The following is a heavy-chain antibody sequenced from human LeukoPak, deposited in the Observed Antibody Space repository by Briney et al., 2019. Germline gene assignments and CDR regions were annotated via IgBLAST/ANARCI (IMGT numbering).Heavy chain of an antibody. CDR1: GFTFSSYA. D-gene: IGHD3-22*01. J-gene: IGHJ4*02. V-gene: IGHV3-23*01. Sequence: GGSLRLSCAASGFTFSSYAMSWVRQAPGKGLEWVSAISGSGGSTYYADSVKGRFTISRDNSKNTLYLQMNSLRAEDTAVYYCAKESPSMYYYDSRGYFDYWGQGTLVTVSS. CDR2: ISGSGGST. CDR3: AKESPSMYYYDSRGYFDY.